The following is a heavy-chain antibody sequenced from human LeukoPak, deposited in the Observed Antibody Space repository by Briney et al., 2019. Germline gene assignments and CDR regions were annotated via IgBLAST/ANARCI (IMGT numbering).Heavy chain of an antibody. V-gene: IGHV1-18*01. Sequence: ASVRVSCKTSGYTFSNFGINWVRQPPGQGLDGMGWISGNNDNPNYGQKFQGRFTVTTDSSTSTAYMELRNLTFDDTAVYYCARDGTSTDDYWGQGTLVTVSS. CDR1: GYTFSNFG. CDR2: ISGNNDNP. CDR3: ARDGTSTDDY. J-gene: IGHJ4*02. D-gene: IGHD2-2*01.